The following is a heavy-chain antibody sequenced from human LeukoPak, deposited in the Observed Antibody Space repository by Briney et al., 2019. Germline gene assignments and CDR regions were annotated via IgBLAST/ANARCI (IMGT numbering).Heavy chain of an antibody. Sequence: GGSLRLSCAASGFTFSSYAMTWVRQAPGKGLEWVSGIGGSGYSTYYTDSVKGRFTISRDNSKDTLYLQMNSLRAEDTAIYYCARDIELSTWGLGTMVAVSS. J-gene: IGHJ3*01. CDR2: IGGSGYST. D-gene: IGHD3-16*02. CDR3: ARDIELST. CDR1: GFTFSSYA. V-gene: IGHV3-23*01.